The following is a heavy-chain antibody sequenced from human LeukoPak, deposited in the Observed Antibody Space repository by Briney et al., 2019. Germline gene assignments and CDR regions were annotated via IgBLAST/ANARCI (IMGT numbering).Heavy chain of an antibody. J-gene: IGHJ3*02. D-gene: IGHD1-14*01. CDR2: IYYSGST. CDR3: ARENPGAFDI. Sequence: SETLSLTCTVSGGSISSYYWSWIRQPPGKGLEWIGYIYYSGSTNYNPSLKSRVTIPVDTSKNQFSLKLSSVTAADTAVYYCARENPGAFDIWGQGTMVTVSS. CDR1: GGSISSYY. V-gene: IGHV4-59*01.